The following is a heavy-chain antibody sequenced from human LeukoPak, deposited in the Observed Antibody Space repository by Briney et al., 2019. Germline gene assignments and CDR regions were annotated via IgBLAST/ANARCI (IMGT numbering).Heavy chain of an antibody. CDR1: GGSISSSSYY. CDR3: ARGSSVGAITREVFDY. CDR2: IYYSGST. V-gene: IGHV4-39*07. D-gene: IGHD1-26*01. Sequence: SETLSLTCTVSGGSISSSSYYWGWIRQPPGKGLEWIGSIYYSGSTYYNPSLKSRVTISVDTSKNQFSLKLSSVTAADTAVYYCARGSSVGAITREVFDYWGQGTLVTVSS. J-gene: IGHJ4*02.